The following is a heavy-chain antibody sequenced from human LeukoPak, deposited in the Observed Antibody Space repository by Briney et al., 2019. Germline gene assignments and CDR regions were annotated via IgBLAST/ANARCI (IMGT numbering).Heavy chain of an antibody. J-gene: IGHJ5*02. CDR1: GGSISSGGYS. CDR2: IYHSGST. V-gene: IGHV4-30-2*01. CDR3: ARGRDYYGSGSYYTS. Sequence: NPSETLSLTCAVSGGSISSGGYSWSWIRQPPGKGLEWIGYIYHSGSTYYNPSLKSRVTISVDRSKNQLSLKLSSATAADTAVYYCARGRDYYGSGSYYTSWGQGTLVTVSS. D-gene: IGHD3-10*01.